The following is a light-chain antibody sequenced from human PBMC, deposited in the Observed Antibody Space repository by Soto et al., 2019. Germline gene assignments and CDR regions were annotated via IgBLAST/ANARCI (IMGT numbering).Light chain of an antibody. CDR3: QHYDNLPLT. V-gene: IGKV1-33*01. CDR1: QDISNY. J-gene: IGKJ4*01. CDR2: DAS. Sequence: IKMYQSPSSLSASVGDRVTITCQASQDISNYLNWYQQKPGKAPKLLIYDASNLETGVPSRFSGSGSGTDFTFTISSLQPEDIATYYCQHYDNLPLTFGGGTKVDIK.